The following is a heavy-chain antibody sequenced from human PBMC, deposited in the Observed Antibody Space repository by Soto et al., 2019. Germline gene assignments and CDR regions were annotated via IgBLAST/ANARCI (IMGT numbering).Heavy chain of an antibody. D-gene: IGHD3-10*01. J-gene: IGHJ6*02. CDR2: FDPEDGET. CDR3: ATREPLKMVRGVITYYYYGMDV. V-gene: IGHV1-24*01. CDR1: GYTLTELS. Sequence: ASVKVSCKVSGYTLTELSMHWVRQAPGKGLEWMGGFDPEDGETIYAQKFQGRVTMTEDTSTDTAYMELSSLRSEDTAVYYCATREPLKMVRGVITYYYYGMDVWGQGTTVTVSS.